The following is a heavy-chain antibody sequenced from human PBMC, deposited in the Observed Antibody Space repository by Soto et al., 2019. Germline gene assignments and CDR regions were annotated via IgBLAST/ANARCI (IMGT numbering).Heavy chain of an antibody. V-gene: IGHV2-5*02. CDR2: IYWDDDK. CDR1: GFSLSTSGVG. D-gene: IGHD3-10*01. CDR3: AHRLLVWFGGMDAFDI. Sequence: KESGPRLVKPTQTLTLTCTFSGFSLSTSGVGVGWIRQPPGKALEWLALIYWDDDKRYSPSLKSRRTITKDTSKNQVVLTMTNMDPMDTATYYCAHRLLVWFGGMDAFDIWGQGTMVTVSS. J-gene: IGHJ3*02.